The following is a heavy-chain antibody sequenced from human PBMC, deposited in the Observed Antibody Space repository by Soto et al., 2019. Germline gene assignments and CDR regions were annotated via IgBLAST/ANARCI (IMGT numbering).Heavy chain of an antibody. CDR3: AKDTEYSSPDAFDI. CDR2: ISWNSGSI. D-gene: IGHD6-6*01. J-gene: IGHJ3*02. V-gene: IGHV3-9*01. Sequence: GGSLRLSCAASGFTFDDYAMHWVRQAPGKGLEWVSGISWNSGSIGYADSVKGRFTISRDNAKNSLYLQMNSRRAEATALYYCAKDTEYSSPDAFDIWGQGTMVTVSS. CDR1: GFTFDDYA.